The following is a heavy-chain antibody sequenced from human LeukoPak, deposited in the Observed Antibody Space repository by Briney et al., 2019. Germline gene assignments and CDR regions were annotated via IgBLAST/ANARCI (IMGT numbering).Heavy chain of an antibody. CDR2: IYTSGST. J-gene: IGHJ4*02. Sequence: SETLSLTCTVSGGSISSGSYYWSWIRQPAGKGLEWIGRIYTSGSTNYNPSLKSRVTISVDTSKNQFSLKLSSVTAADTAVYYCARNLHDYGDYYDYWGQGTLVTVSS. CDR3: ARNLHDYGDYYDY. D-gene: IGHD4-17*01. V-gene: IGHV4-61*02. CDR1: GGSISSGSYY.